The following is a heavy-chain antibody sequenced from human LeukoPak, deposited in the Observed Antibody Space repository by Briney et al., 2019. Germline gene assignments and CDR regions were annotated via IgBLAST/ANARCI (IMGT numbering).Heavy chain of an antibody. CDR2: IYHSGST. D-gene: IGHD2-21*02. J-gene: IGHJ3*02. Sequence: KSSETLSLTCAVSGGSISSSNWWSWIRQPPGKGLEWIGEIYHSGSTNYNPSLKSRVTISVDKSKTQFSLKLSSVTAADTAVYYCASGYCGGACQLGGVDMWGQGTMVTVSS. V-gene: IGHV4-4*02. CDR3: ASGYCGGACQLGGVDM. CDR1: GGSISSSNW.